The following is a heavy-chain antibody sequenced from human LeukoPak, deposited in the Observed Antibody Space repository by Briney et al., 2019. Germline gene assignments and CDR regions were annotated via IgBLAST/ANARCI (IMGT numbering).Heavy chain of an antibody. CDR1: GFTFSSYA. CDR2: ISGGGYNT. CDR3: AKDIEEQWLRWAFVY. V-gene: IGHV3-23*01. J-gene: IGHJ4*02. Sequence: GGSLRLSCAASGFTFSSYAMTWVRQAPGKGLEWVSGISGGGYNTFYADSVKGRFTISRDNSESTLYLQMNSLRAEDTAVYYCAKDIEEQWLRWAFVYWGQGTLVTVSS. D-gene: IGHD6-19*01.